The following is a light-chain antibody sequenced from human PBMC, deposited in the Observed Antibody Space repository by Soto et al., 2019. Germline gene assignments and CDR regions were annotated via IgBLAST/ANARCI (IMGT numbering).Light chain of an antibody. CDR3: HQYNTWPPRIT. Sequence: EIVLTQSPGTLSLSPGERATLSCRASQSVSSSYLAWYQQKPGQAPRLLIYGASSRATGIPDRFSGSGSATDFTLNISSLQSEDFAGYYCHQYNTWPPRITFGQGTRREIK. J-gene: IGKJ5*01. CDR2: GAS. CDR1: QSVSSSY. V-gene: IGKV3-20*01.